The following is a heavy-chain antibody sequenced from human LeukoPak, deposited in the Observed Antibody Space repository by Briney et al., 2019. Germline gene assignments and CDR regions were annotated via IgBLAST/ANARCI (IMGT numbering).Heavy chain of an antibody. CDR1: GGSFSGYY. D-gene: IGHD2-15*01. Sequence: PSETLSLTCAVYGGSFSGYYWSWIRQPPGKGLEWIGEINHSGSTNYNPSLKSRVTISVDTSKNQSSLKLSSVTAADTAVYYCARGRWDIVVVVAAMYYFDYWGQGALVTVSS. V-gene: IGHV4-34*01. J-gene: IGHJ4*02. CDR3: ARGRWDIVVVVAAMYYFDY. CDR2: INHSGST.